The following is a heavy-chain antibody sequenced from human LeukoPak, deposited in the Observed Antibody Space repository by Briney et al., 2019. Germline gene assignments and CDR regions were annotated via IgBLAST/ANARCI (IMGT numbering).Heavy chain of an antibody. V-gene: IGHV1-18*01. D-gene: IGHD6-6*01. CDR3: ARSLEEIAARRMVPSDY. CDR2: ISAYNGNT. J-gene: IGHJ4*02. Sequence: ASVKVSCKASGYTFTSYGISWVRQAPGQGLEWMGWISAYNGNTNYAQKLQGRVTMTTDTSTSTAYMELRSLRSDDTAVYYSARSLEEIAARRMVPSDYWGQGTLVTVSS. CDR1: GYTFTSYG.